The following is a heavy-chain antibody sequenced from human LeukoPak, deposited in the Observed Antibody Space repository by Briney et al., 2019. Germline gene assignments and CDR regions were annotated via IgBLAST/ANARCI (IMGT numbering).Heavy chain of an antibody. CDR2: ISAYNGNT. CDR1: GYTFTSYD. Sequence: GASVKVSCKASGYTFTSYDINWVRQATGQGLEWMGWISAYNGNTNYAQKLQGRVTMTTDTSTSTAYMELRSLRSDDTAVYYCARVLEESFGVVIPNPFYYYYYGMDVWGQGTTVTVSS. D-gene: IGHD3-3*01. V-gene: IGHV1-18*01. CDR3: ARVLEESFGVVIPNPFYYYYYGMDV. J-gene: IGHJ6*02.